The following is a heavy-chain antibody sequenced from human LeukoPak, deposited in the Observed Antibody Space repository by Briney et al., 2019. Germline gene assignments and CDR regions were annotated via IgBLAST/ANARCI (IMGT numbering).Heavy chain of an antibody. CDR2: ISYDGSNK. V-gene: IGHV3-30*18. Sequence: QSGGSLRLSCAASGFTFSSYGMHWVRQAPGKGLEWVAVISYDGSNKYYADSVKGRFTISRDNSKNTLYLQMNSLRAEDTAVYYCAKERDGYNPIFDYWGQGTLATVSS. J-gene: IGHJ4*02. CDR1: GFTFSSYG. CDR3: AKERDGYNPIFDY. D-gene: IGHD5-24*01.